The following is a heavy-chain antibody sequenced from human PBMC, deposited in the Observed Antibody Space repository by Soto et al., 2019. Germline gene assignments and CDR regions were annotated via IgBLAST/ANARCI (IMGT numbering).Heavy chain of an antibody. J-gene: IGHJ5*02. Sequence: GGALEISFEASGYRFTNYWIDWVRQMPGKGLGGRRIIYPGDSDNKYSPSFQGQVTISADKSINTAYLQWSSLKASDTAMYYCARRGDWSGFDPWGQGTLVTVSS. V-gene: IGHV5-51*01. CDR3: ARRGDWSGFDP. CDR1: GYRFTNYW. D-gene: IGHD3-3*01. CDR2: IYPGDSDN.